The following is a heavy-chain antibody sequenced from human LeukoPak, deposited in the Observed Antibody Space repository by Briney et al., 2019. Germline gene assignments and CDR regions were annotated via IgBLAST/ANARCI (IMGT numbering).Heavy chain of an antibody. V-gene: IGHV1-8*03. Sequence: ASVKVSCKASGYTFTSYDINWVRQATGQGLEWMGWMNPNSGNTGYAQKFQGRVTITRNTSISTAYMELSNLISEDTAMYYCVREMKGGYFDYWGQGTLVTVSS. CDR3: VREMKGGYFDY. D-gene: IGHD3-16*01. CDR1: GYTFTSYD. J-gene: IGHJ4*02. CDR2: MNPNSGNT.